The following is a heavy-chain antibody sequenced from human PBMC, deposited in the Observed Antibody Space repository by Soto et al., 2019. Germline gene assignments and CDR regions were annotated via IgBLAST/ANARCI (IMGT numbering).Heavy chain of an antibody. CDR1: GFTFRSYA. V-gene: IGHV3-23*01. CDR2: ISGSGGST. D-gene: IGHD3-22*01. J-gene: IGHJ5*02. CDR3: AKDRMGYYYDSSGPNNWFDP. Sequence: LRLSCAASGFTFRSYAMSWVRQAPGKGLEWVSAISGSGGSTYYADSVKGRFTISRDNSKNTLYLQMNSLRAEDTAVYYCAKDRMGYYYDSSGPNNWFDPWGQGTLVTVSS.